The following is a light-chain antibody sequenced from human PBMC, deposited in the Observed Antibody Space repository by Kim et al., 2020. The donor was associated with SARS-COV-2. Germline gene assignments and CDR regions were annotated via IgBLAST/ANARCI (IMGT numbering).Light chain of an antibody. V-gene: IGKV1-33*01. CDR3: QQYDDLPIT. J-gene: IGKJ5*01. Sequence: ASVGDRVTITCPASQDITDYLYLCRQKPEKAPKLLIYDAARLDTGVPSRCSGSGSRTHFTFAISSLQPEDIATYYCQQYDDLPITFGPGTRLEIK. CDR2: DAA. CDR1: QDITDY.